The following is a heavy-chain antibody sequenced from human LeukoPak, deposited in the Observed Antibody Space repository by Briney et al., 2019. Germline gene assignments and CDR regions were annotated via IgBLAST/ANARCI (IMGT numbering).Heavy chain of an antibody. V-gene: IGHV3-30-3*01. D-gene: IGHD6-19*01. J-gene: IGHJ6*03. CDR3: ARDYRGIAVAGANHYYYYYMDV. Sequence: PGRSLRLSCAASGFTFSSYAMHWVRQAPGKGLEWVAVISYDGSNKYYADSVKGRFTISRDNAKNTLYLQMNSLRAEDTAVYYCARDYRGIAVAGANHYYYYYMDVWGKGTTVTVSS. CDR1: GFTFSSYA. CDR2: ISYDGSNK.